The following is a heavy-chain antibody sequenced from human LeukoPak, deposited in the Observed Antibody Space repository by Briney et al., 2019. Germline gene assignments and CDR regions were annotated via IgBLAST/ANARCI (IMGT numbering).Heavy chain of an antibody. CDR1: GGSISSYY. CDR2: IYTSGST. Sequence: SETLSLTCTVSGGSISSYYWSWIRQPAGKGLEWIGRIYTSGSTNYNPSLKSRVTISVDTSKNQFFLKLSSVTAADTAVYYCARHPTHYYDIPTDNWFDPWGQGTLVTVSS. J-gene: IGHJ5*02. V-gene: IGHV4-4*07. D-gene: IGHD3-9*01. CDR3: ARHPTHYYDIPTDNWFDP.